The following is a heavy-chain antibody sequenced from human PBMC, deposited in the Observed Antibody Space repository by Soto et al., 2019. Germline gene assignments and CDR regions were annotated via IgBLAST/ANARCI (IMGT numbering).Heavy chain of an antibody. CDR3: ARDAPPPYGDYEDYYYYYGMDV. CDR1: GGSVSSGSYY. V-gene: IGHV4-61*01. CDR2: IYYSGST. J-gene: IGHJ6*02. Sequence: SETLSLTCTVSGGSVSSGSYYWSWIRQPPGKGLEWIGYIYYSGSTNYNPSLKSRVTISVDTSKNQFSLKLSSVTAADTAVYYCARDAPPPYGDYEDYYYYYGMDVWGQGTTVTV. D-gene: IGHD4-17*01.